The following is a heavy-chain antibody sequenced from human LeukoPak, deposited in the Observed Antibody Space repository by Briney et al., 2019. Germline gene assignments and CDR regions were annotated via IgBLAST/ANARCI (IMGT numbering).Heavy chain of an antibody. V-gene: IGHV3-21*01. CDR2: ISTSSSYI. CDR3: AREVVRTSYTSPPFDY. D-gene: IGHD2-2*02. CDR1: GFTFSSYS. Sequence: GGSLRLSCAASGFTFSSYSMSWVRQAPGKGLEWVSSISTSSSYIYYADSVKGRFTISRDNAKNSLYLQMSSPRAEDTAVYYCAREVVRTSYTSPPFDYWGQGTLVTVSS. J-gene: IGHJ4*02.